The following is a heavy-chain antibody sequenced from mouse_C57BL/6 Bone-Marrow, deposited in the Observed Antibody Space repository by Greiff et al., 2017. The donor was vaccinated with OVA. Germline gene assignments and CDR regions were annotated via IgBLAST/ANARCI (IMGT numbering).Heavy chain of an antibody. Sequence: VQLQQSGAELVRPGASVKLSCKASGYTFTDYYINWVKQRPGQGLEWIARIYPGSGNTYYNEKFKGKATLTAEKSSSTAYMQLSSLTSEDSAVYFCARRARLLRYPYYFDYWGQGTTLTVSS. CDR1: GYTFTDYY. CDR2: IYPGSGNT. J-gene: IGHJ2*01. D-gene: IGHD1-1*01. CDR3: ARRARLLRYPYYFDY. V-gene: IGHV1-76*01.